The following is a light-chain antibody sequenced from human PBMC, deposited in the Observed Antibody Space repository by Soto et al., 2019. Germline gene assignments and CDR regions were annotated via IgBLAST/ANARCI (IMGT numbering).Light chain of an antibody. Sequence: IQMTQSPSSLSASVGDRVTITCRASQSISSYLNWYQQKPGKAPKLLIYAASSLQSGVPSRFSGSVSGTDFTLTISSLQPEDFATYYCQQSYSTPPWTVGQGTKVEIK. V-gene: IGKV1-39*01. J-gene: IGKJ1*01. CDR1: QSISSY. CDR3: QQSYSTPPWT. CDR2: AAS.